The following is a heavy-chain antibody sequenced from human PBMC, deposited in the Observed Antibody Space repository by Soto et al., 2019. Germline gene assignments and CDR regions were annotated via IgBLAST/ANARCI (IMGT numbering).Heavy chain of an antibody. V-gene: IGHV3-33*01. J-gene: IGHJ4*02. CDR2: IWYDGSKE. D-gene: IGHD2-15*01. Sequence: QVQLVESAGGVVQPGRSLRLSCAASGFSFRTYGMHWVRQAPGKGLEWVAVIWYDGSKEYYADSVKGRFTISRDNSKNTLYLQMNSLTADDTAVYYCAREQGGSYCSGGTCYPKGLGYWGQGTLVTVSS. CDR3: AREQGGSYCSGGTCYPKGLGY. CDR1: GFSFRTYG.